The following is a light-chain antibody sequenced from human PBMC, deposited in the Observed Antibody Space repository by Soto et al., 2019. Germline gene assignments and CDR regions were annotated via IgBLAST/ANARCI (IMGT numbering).Light chain of an antibody. V-gene: IGLV1-40*01. CDR1: SSNIGAGYD. CDR2: GNS. CDR3: QSYDSGLSGNVV. J-gene: IGLJ2*01. Sequence: QSVLTQPPSVSGAPGQRVTISCTGSSSNIGAGYDVHWYQQLPGTAPKLLIYGNSNRPSGVPDRFSGSKSGTSASLAITGLRAEDAVDYYCQSYDSGLSGNVVFGGGTKLTVL.